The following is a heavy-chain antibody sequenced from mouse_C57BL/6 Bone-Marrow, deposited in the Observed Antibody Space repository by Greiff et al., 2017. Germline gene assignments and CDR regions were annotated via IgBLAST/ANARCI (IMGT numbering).Heavy chain of an antibody. CDR1: GFTFSSYT. V-gene: IGHV5-9*01. D-gene: IGHD2-1*01. CDR2: ISGGGGNT. J-gene: IGHJ4*01. Sequence: EVKLVESGGGLVKPGGSLKLSCAASGFTFSSYTMSWVRQTPEKRLEWVATISGGGGNTYYPDSVKGRFTISRDNAKNTLYLQMSSLRSEDTALYYGARHLLGAMDYWGQGTSVTVSS. CDR3: ARHLLGAMDY.